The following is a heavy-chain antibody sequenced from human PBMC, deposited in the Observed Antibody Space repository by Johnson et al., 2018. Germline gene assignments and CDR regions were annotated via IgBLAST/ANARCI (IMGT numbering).Heavy chain of an antibody. CDR3: ARDDAFDI. Sequence: QVQLVQSGAEVKKPGSSVKVSCKPSGYTLTSYDINWVRQATGQGLEWMGWTNPNRGNTGYAQKFQGRVTMTTNTSISTAYMELSSLRSEDTAVDYCARDDAFDIWGQGTMVTVSS. CDR1: GYTLTSYD. CDR2: TNPNRGNT. V-gene: IGHV1-8*01. J-gene: IGHJ3*02.